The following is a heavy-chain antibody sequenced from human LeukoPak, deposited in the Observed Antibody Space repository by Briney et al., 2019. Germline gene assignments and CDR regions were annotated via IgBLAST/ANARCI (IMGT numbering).Heavy chain of an antibody. J-gene: IGHJ4*02. D-gene: IGHD3-10*01. CDR1: GFTFSNAW. CDR2: IKTKTDGGTT. CDR3: TTGGLWYSGRVF. Sequence: GGSLRLSCAASGFTFSNAWMSWVRQAPRKGLEWVGRIKTKTDGGTTAFAAPVKGRFTMSRDDSKNTLYLQMNSLKTEDTAMYYCTTGGLWYSGRVFWGQGTLVTVS. V-gene: IGHV3-15*01.